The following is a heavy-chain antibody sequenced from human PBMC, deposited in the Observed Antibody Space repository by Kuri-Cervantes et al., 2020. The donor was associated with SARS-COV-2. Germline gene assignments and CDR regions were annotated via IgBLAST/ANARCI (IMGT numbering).Heavy chain of an antibody. CDR3: ARSLVVPAANWFDP. J-gene: IGHJ5*02. D-gene: IGHD2-2*01. Sequence: ASVKVSCKASGYTFTSYGISWVRQAPGQGLEWMGWISAYNGNTNYAQKLQGGVTMTTDTSTSTAYMELRSLRSDDTAVYYCARSLVVPAANWFDPWGQGTLVTVSS. V-gene: IGHV1-18*01. CDR2: ISAYNGNT. CDR1: GYTFTSYG.